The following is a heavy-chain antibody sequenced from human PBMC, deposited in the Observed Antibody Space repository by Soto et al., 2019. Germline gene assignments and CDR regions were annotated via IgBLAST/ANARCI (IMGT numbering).Heavy chain of an antibody. Sequence: EVQLVESGGGLVQPGGSLRLSCEASGFTFRNYDMHWVRQGPGKGLEWFSGISAAGEPDYADSVEGRFTISRENAQKSFFMPMNSFRVGDTAVYSCARTFRYFYGVDVGGEGTTVIVSS. CDR2: ISAAGEP. V-gene: IGHV3-13*05. CDR3: ARTFRYFYGVDV. CDR1: GFTFRNYD. J-gene: IGHJ6*04.